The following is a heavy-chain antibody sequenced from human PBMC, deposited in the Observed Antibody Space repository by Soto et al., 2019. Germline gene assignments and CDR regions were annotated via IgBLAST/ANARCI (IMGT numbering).Heavy chain of an antibody. V-gene: IGHV4-61*01. CDR1: GGSVSSGSYY. D-gene: IGHD6-13*01. Sequence: QVQLQESGPGLVKPSETLSLTCTVSGGSVSSGSYYWSWIRQPPGKGLEWIGYIYYSGSTNYNPSLKSRVTISVDTSKNQFSLKLSSVTAADTAVYYCARGIAAAGPLDYWGQGTLVTVSS. J-gene: IGHJ4*02. CDR2: IYYSGST. CDR3: ARGIAAAGPLDY.